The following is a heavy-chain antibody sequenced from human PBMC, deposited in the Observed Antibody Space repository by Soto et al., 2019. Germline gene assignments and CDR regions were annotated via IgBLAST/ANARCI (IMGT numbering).Heavy chain of an antibody. CDR2: IYPGDSDI. D-gene: IGHD3-10*01. CDR1: GYTFTSSW. Sequence: GESLKISCKGSGYTFTSSWIGWVRQMPGKGLELMGIIYPGDSDIRYSPSFQGQVTISADKSISTAYLQWSGLKASDTAMYCCARRRKEYYYGSGSLSGHGMDLWGQGTTVTVSS. V-gene: IGHV5-51*01. J-gene: IGHJ6*02. CDR3: ARRRKEYYYGSGSLSGHGMDL.